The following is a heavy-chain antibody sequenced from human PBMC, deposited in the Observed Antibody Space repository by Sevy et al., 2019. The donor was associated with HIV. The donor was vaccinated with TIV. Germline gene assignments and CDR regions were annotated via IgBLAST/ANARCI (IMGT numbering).Heavy chain of an antibody. V-gene: IGHV4-39*01. D-gene: IGHD6-19*01. J-gene: IGHJ4*02. CDR2: IDYSGNS. CDR1: GGSISSSDYY. CDR3: NGGASSGWYEDY. Sequence: SETLSLTCTVSGGSISSSDYYWGWIRQPPWKGLEWIGIIDYSGNSSYNPSLKSRVTISVDTFKNQFSLNLSSVTAADTAVYYCNGGASSGWYEDYWGQGTLVTVSS.